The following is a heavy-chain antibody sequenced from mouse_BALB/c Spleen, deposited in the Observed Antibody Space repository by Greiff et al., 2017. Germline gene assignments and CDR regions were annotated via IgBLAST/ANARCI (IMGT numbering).Heavy chain of an antibody. D-gene: IGHD1-1*01. Sequence: VKLMESGPDLVAPSQSLSITCTVSGFSLTSYGVHWVRQPPGKGLEWLVVIWSDGSTTYNSALKSRLSISKDNSKSQVFLKMNSLQTDDTAMYYCARHSDYGYAMDYWGQGTSVTVSS. CDR3: ARHSDYGYAMDY. CDR2: IWSDGST. CDR1: GFSLTSYG. J-gene: IGHJ4*01. V-gene: IGHV2-6-2*01.